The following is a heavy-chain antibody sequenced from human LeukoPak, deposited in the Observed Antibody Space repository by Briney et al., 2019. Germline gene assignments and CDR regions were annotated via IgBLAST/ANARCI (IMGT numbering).Heavy chain of an antibody. V-gene: IGHV3-21*01. CDR1: GFTFSTYT. CDR3: ARGGSGTYGFDY. J-gene: IGHJ4*02. D-gene: IGHD3-10*01. Sequence: PGGSLSLSCAASGFTFSTYTMNWVRQAPGKGLEWVSSISSSSSNIYYVDSLEGRFTISRDNAKKSLYLQLKSLRAEDTAVYFCARGGSGTYGFDYWGQGTLVTVSS. CDR2: ISSSSSNI.